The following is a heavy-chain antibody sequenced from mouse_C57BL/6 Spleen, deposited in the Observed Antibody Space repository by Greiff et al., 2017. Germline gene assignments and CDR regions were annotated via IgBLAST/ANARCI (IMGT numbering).Heavy chain of an antibody. CDR2: IRNKANGYTT. J-gene: IGHJ4*01. D-gene: IGHD1-1*01. CDR3: ARYILLPLYAMDD. V-gene: IGHV7-3*01. CDR1: GFTFTDYY. Sequence: EVKLMESGGGLVQPGGSLSLSCAASGFTFTDYYMSWVRQPPGKALEWLGFIRNKANGYTTEYSASVKGRFTISRDNSQSILYLQMNALRAEDSATYYCARYILLPLYAMDDWGQGTSVTVSS.